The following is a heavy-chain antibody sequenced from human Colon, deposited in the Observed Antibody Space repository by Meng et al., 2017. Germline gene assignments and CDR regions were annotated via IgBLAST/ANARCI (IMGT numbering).Heavy chain of an antibody. Sequence: QVQVQQSGPGLVKASQTLSLTCAISGDSVSSNRALWHWVRQSPSRGLEWLGQTYYRSEWQNHYGVSVKSRITINADTSRNHFSLHLNSVTPEDTAVYYCTTWYGEYWGQGTLVTVSS. J-gene: IGHJ4*02. CDR3: TTWYGEY. CDR2: TYYRSEWQN. CDR1: GDSVSSNRAL. D-gene: IGHD3-10*01. V-gene: IGHV6-1*01.